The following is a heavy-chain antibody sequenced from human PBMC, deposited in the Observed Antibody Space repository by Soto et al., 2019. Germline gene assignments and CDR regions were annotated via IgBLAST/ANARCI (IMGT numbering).Heavy chain of an antibody. V-gene: IGHV3-21*01. CDR1: GFTFSSYS. J-gene: IGHJ3*02. D-gene: IGHD1-26*01. CDR2: ISSSSSYI. CDR3: AGDSPVPWDRLDI. Sequence: GGSLRLSCAASGFTFSSYSMNWVRQAPGKGLEWVSSISSSSSYIYYADSVKGRFTISRDNAKNSLYLQMNSLRAEDTAVYYCAGDSPVPWDRLDIWGQGTMVTVSS.